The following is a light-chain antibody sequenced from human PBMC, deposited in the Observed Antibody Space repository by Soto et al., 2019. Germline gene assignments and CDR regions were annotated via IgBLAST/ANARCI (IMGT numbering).Light chain of an antibody. Sequence: QSVLTQPPSASGTPGQTGTISCSGSTSNIGSHYVHWYQQLPGTAPKLLIHGDNNRPSGAPDRFSASKSDTSASLAIAWLQAEDEANYYCQSYDTTLRTPLFGGGTKLTVL. J-gene: IGLJ2*01. CDR1: TSNIGSHY. CDR3: QSYDTTLRTPL. V-gene: IGLV1-40*01. CDR2: GDN.